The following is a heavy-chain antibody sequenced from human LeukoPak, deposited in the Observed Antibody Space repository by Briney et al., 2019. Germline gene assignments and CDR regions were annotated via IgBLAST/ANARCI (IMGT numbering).Heavy chain of an antibody. CDR1: GYTFTGYY. D-gene: IGHD6-13*01. Sequence: ASVKVSCKASGYTFTGYYMHWVRQAPGQGLEWMGWISAYNGNTNYAQKLQGRVTMTTDTSTSTAYMELRSLRSDDTAVYYCARTNILGYSSSWYDVYAFDIWGQGTMVTVSS. J-gene: IGHJ3*02. V-gene: IGHV1-18*04. CDR3: ARTNILGYSSSWYDVYAFDI. CDR2: ISAYNGNT.